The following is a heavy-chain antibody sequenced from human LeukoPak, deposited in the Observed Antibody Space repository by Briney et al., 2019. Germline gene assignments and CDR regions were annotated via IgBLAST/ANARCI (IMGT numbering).Heavy chain of an antibody. D-gene: IGHD1-26*01. Sequence: ASVKVSCKASGYTFTRYGMSWVRQAPGQGLEWMGWISGSNGNTNYAQKLQGRVTMTTDTSTGTAYMELRSLRSDDTAVYYCARVMGATPGVFDYWGQGTLVTVSS. CDR2: ISGSNGNT. J-gene: IGHJ4*02. CDR3: ARVMGATPGVFDY. CDR1: GYTFTRYG. V-gene: IGHV1-18*01.